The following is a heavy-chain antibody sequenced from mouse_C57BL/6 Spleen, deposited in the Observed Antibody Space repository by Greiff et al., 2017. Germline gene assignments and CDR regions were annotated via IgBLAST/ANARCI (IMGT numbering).Heavy chain of an antibody. CDR2: IDPETGGT. J-gene: IGHJ2*01. V-gene: IGHV1-15*01. Sequence: QVQLKESGAELVRPGASVTLSCKASGYTFTDYEMHWVKQTPVHGLEWIGAIDPETGGTAYNQKFKGKAILTADKSSSTAYMELRSLTSEDSAVYYCTRDGGSSNYYFDYGGQGTTLTVSS. CDR3: TRDGGSSNYYFDY. D-gene: IGHD1-1*01. CDR1: GYTFTDYE.